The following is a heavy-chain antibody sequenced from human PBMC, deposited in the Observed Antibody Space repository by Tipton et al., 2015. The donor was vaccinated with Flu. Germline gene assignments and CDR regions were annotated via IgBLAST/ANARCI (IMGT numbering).Heavy chain of an antibody. D-gene: IGHD3-3*01. CDR3: ARVPIWSGYVTYAMDV. CDR1: GGSLSSFY. J-gene: IGHJ6*02. Sequence: GLVKPSETLSLTCTVSGGSLSSFYWTWIRQPAGKGLEWIGRIYSSGITKYNPSLKSRVTMSVDTSKNQFSLSLSSVTAADTAVYYCARVPIWSGYVTYAMDVWGQGTTVTVS. V-gene: IGHV4-4*07. CDR2: IYSSGIT.